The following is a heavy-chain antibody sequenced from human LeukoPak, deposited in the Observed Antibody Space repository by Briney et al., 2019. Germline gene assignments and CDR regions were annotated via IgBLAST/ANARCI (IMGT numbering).Heavy chain of an antibody. CDR2: IKQDGNEK. Sequence: GGSLRLSCAASGFTFTTYWMSWVRQAPGKGLEWVANIKQDGNEKYYVDSVKGRFTISRDNAKNSLYLQMNSLRAEDTALYYCAKDLLRHYYGSGSSFDYWGQGTLVTVSS. CDR3: AKDLLRHYYGSGSSFDY. CDR1: GFTFTTYW. D-gene: IGHD3-10*01. V-gene: IGHV3-7*03. J-gene: IGHJ4*02.